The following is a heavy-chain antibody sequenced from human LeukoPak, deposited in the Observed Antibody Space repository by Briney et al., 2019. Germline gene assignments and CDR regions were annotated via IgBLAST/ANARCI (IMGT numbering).Heavy chain of an antibody. CDR2: IIPIFGTA. Sequence: ASVKVSCKASGGTFSSYAISWVRQAPGQGLEWMGGIIPIFGTANYAQKFQGRVTITTDESTRTAYMELSSLRSEDTAVYYCARGRLIGYCSSTSCYIGAFDIWGQGTMVTVAS. D-gene: IGHD2-2*03. CDR1: GGTFSSYA. V-gene: IGHV1-69*05. J-gene: IGHJ3*02. CDR3: ARGRLIGYCSSTSCYIGAFDI.